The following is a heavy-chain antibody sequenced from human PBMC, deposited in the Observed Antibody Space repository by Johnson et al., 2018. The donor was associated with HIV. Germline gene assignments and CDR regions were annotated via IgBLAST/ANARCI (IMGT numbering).Heavy chain of an antibody. V-gene: IGHV3-30*04. CDR3: AKTEDAFDI. CDR2: ISYDGSNK. Sequence: QMQLVESGGGVVQPGRSLRLSCAASGFTCSSYAMHWVRQAPGKGLEWVAVISYDGSNKYYADSVKGRFTISRDNSKNTLYLQMNSLRAEDTAVYYCAKTEDAFDIWGQGTMVTVSS. J-gene: IGHJ3*02. CDR1: GFTCSSYA.